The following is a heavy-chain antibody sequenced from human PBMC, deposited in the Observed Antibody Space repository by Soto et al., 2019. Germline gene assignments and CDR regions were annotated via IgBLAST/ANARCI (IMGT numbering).Heavy chain of an antibody. CDR1: GGTFNSHA. Sequence: GASVKVSCKASGGTFNSHAISWVRQAPGQGLEWMGGIIPIFSTPNYAQKFQGRVTITADKSTSTAYMELGSLRSEDTAVYYCARDHYDFWSVIYPDSDYYGMDVWGQGTTVTVSS. J-gene: IGHJ6*02. D-gene: IGHD3-3*01. CDR2: IIPIFSTP. CDR3: ARDHYDFWSVIYPDSDYYGMDV. V-gene: IGHV1-69*06.